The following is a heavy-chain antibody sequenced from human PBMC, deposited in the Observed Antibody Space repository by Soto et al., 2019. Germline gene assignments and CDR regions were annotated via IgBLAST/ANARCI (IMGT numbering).Heavy chain of an antibody. J-gene: IGHJ5*02. CDR3: AADGIFDWLVSIS. V-gene: IGHV1-24*01. D-gene: IGHD3-9*01. CDR1: GSTLTKLS. Sequence: GASVKVSCKVSGSTLTKLSMHWVRQAPGKGLEWIGGFDPEDGETIYAQKFQGRVTMTEDTSTDTDYMELSSLRSEDTAVYYCAADGIFDWLVSISCGQGTLVTVSS. CDR2: FDPEDGET.